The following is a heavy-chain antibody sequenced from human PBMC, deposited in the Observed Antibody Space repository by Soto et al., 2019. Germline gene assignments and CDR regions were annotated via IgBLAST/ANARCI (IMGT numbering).Heavy chain of an antibody. Sequence: GGSLRLSCAASGFTFSSYAMSWVRQAPGKGLEWVSAISGSGGSTYYADSVKGRFTISRDNSKNTLYLQMNSLRAEDTAVYYCAKTESGYCSGGSCYNYYYMDVWDKGTTVTVSS. CDR2: ISGSGGST. V-gene: IGHV3-23*01. CDR3: AKTESGYCSGGSCYNYYYMDV. CDR1: GFTFSSYA. J-gene: IGHJ6*03. D-gene: IGHD2-15*01.